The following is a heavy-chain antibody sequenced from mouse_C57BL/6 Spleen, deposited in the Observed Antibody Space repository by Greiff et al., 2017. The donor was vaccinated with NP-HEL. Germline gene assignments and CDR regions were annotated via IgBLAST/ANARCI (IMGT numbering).Heavy chain of an antibody. CDR2: ISSGGSYT. D-gene: IGHD1-1*01. V-gene: IGHV5-6*01. CDR3: ARQGLLLRKAMDY. CDR1: GFTFSSYG. J-gene: IGHJ4*01. Sequence: DVQLVESGGDLVKPGGSLKLSCAASGFTFSSYGMSWVRQTPDKRLEWVATISSGGSYTYYPDSVKGRFTISRDNAKNTLYLQLSSLKSEDTAMYYCARQGLLLRKAMDYWGQGTSVTVSS.